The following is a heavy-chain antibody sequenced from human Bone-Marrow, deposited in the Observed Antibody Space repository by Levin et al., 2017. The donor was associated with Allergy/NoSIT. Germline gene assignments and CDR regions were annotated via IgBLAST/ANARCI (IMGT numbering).Heavy chain of an antibody. Sequence: ESGPTLVKPTQTLTLTCTVSGFSLSSHRMRVSWIRQPPGKALEWLARIDWDDDKFYSMSLKTRLTISKDPSTTQVVLPLSNMDPADTATYYCARVLPSSDGWDYFDSWGQGTLVTVSS. J-gene: IGHJ4*02. V-gene: IGHV2-70*04. CDR2: IDWDDDK. CDR3: ARVLPSSDGWDYFDS. CDR1: GFSLSSHRMR. D-gene: IGHD5-24*01.